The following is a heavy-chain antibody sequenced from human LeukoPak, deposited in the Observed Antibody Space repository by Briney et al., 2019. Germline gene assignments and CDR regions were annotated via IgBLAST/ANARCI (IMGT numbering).Heavy chain of an antibody. V-gene: IGHV4-61*08. CDR3: ARYNGYNLGAFDI. CDR1: GGSVNSGDYY. Sequence: SETLSLTCSVSGGSVNSGDYYWNWIRQPPGKGLEWIGYIYYSGSTNYNPSLKSRVTISVDTSKNQFSLKLSSVTAADTAVYYCARYNGYNLGAFDIWGQGTMVTVSS. CDR2: IYYSGST. D-gene: IGHD5-24*01. J-gene: IGHJ3*02.